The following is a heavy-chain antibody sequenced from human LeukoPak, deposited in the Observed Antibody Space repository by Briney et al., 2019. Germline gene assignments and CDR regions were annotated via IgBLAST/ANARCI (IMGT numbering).Heavy chain of an antibody. D-gene: IGHD5-18*01. V-gene: IGHV1-2*02. CDR2: INPRSGGA. J-gene: IGHJ4*02. Sequence: GASVKVSCKASGYSFTGFYIHWVRRAPGQGLEWMGGINPRSGGADYAQTFQGRVTMTRDTSITTAYMELRSLRSDDTAVYYCARDGPKYSYGPDGHYWGQGTLVTVSS. CDR3: ARDGPKYSYGPDGHY. CDR1: GYSFTGFY.